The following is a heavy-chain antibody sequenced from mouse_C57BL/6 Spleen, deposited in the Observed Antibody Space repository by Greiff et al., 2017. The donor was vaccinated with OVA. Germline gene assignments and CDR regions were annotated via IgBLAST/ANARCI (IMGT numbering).Heavy chain of an antibody. CDR2: IDPSDSYT. Sequence: VQLQQPGAELVRPGTSVKLSCKASGYTFTSYWMHWVKQRPGQGLEWIGVIDPSDSYTNYNQKFKGKATLTVDTSSSTAYMQLSSLTSEDSAVYYGARGIYYGSSYYDMDYWGKGTSVTVSS. J-gene: IGHJ4*01. CDR1: GYTFTSYW. V-gene: IGHV1-59*01. D-gene: IGHD2-1*01. CDR3: ARGIYYGSSYYDMDY.